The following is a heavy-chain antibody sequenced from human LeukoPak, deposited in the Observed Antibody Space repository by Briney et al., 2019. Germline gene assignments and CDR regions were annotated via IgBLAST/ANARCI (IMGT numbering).Heavy chain of an antibody. D-gene: IGHD3-10*01. CDR2: INPSGGST. J-gene: IGHJ6*03. CDR3: ARGPSITMVRGGQWYYYRDV. CDR1: GYTFTSYY. V-gene: IGHV1-46*01. Sequence: GASVKVSCKASGYTFTSYYLYWVRQAPGQGLEWMGIINPSGGSTNYAQKFQGRVTMTRDTSTSTVYMELSSLRSEDTAVYYCARGPSITMVRGGQWYYYRDVWGKGTTVTISS.